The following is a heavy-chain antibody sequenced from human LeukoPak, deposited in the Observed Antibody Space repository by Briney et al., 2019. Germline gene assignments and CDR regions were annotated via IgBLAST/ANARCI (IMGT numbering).Heavy chain of an antibody. D-gene: IGHD1-26*01. CDR2: INHDATEK. CDR1: GFSFDSYW. Sequence: GGSLRLSCVASGFSFDSYWMNWVRQAPGRGLEWVANINHDATEKYYVDSVKGRFTISRDNAKKSLYLQMNSLRAEDTAVYYCAKVSESGSYYGVFDYWGQGTLVTVSS. J-gene: IGHJ4*02. V-gene: IGHV3-7*03. CDR3: AKVSESGSYYGVFDY.